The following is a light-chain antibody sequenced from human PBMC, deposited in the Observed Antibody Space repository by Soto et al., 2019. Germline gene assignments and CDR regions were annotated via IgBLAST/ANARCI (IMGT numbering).Light chain of an antibody. CDR1: QSVSRY. CDR2: DTS. J-gene: IGKJ4*01. CDR3: QQRFSWPPT. V-gene: IGKV3-11*01. Sequence: EIGLTQSPATLSLSPGERATLSCRASQSVSRYLAWYQHKPGQAPRLLIHDTSTRATGVPDTFSGSGSGTDFTLTISSLEPEDFAIYYCQQRFSWPPTFGGGTDVEIK.